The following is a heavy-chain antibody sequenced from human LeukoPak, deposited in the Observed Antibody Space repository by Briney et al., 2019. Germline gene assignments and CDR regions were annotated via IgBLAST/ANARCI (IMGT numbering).Heavy chain of an antibody. CDR1: GGSISSGGYY. V-gene: IGHV4-31*03. Sequence: PSETLSLTCTVSGGSISSGGYYWSWIRQHPEKGLEWIGYIDYSGSAYYNPSLKSRVTISVDTSKSQFSLKLSSVTAADTAVYYCARPYYYDSSGYHYPYSWFDPWGQGTLVTVSS. CDR2: IDYSGSA. CDR3: ARPYYYDSSGYHYPYSWFDP. D-gene: IGHD3-22*01. J-gene: IGHJ5*02.